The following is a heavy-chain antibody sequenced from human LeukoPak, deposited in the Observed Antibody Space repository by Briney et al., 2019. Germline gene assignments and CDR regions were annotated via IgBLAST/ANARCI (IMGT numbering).Heavy chain of an antibody. J-gene: IGHJ4*02. CDR1: GYSFTSYW. D-gene: IGHD6-13*01. Sequence: AESLLRFSKGSGYSFTSYWIGWVRQMPGKGLEWMGIIYPGDSDTRYSPSFQGNVTISADKSISTAYLQWSSLKASDTAMYYCARLSGYSNDYWGQGNLVTVSS. CDR3: ARLSGYSNDY. V-gene: IGHV5-51*01. CDR2: IYPGDSDT.